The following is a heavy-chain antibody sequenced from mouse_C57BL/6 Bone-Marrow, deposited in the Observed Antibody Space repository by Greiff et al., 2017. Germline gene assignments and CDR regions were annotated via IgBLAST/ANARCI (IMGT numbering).Heavy chain of an antibody. V-gene: IGHV1-69*01. CDR1: GYTFTSYW. D-gene: IGHD2-1*01. J-gene: IGHJ2*01. Sequence: QVQLQQSGAELVLPGASVKLSCKASGYTFTSYWMHWVKQRPGQGLEWIGEIDPSDSYTNYNQKFKGKSTLTVDKSSSTAYMQLSSLTSEDSAVYYCARGRGGNYFYWGQGTTLTVSS. CDR3: ARGRGGNYFY. CDR2: IDPSDSYT.